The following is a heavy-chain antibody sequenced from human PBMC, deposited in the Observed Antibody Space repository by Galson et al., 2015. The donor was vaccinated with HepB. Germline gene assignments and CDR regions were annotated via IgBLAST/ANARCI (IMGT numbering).Heavy chain of an antibody. V-gene: IGHV3-23*01. CDR2: ISGSGGST. Sequence: SLRLSCAASGFTFSSYGMSWVRQAPGKGLEWVSGISGSGGSTVYADSVKGRFTISRDNSKNTLYLQVDGLRAEDTAVYYCAKCEAYSYGTHVDYWGQGTLVTVSS. CDR1: GFTFSSYG. J-gene: IGHJ4*02. CDR3: AKCEAYSYGTHVDY. D-gene: IGHD5-18*01.